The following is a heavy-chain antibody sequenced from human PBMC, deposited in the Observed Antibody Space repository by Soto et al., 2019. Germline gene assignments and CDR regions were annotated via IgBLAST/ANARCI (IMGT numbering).Heavy chain of an antibody. CDR2: ISYDGSNK. CDR3: TKDSGRLLHY. V-gene: IGHV3-30*18. D-gene: IGHD2-15*01. Sequence: GGSLRLSCAASGFTFSSYGMHWVRQAPGKGLEWVAVISYDGSNKYYADSVKGRFTISRDNSKNTLYLQMNSLRAEDTAVYYCTKDSGRLLHYRGQGTLVTLS. J-gene: IGHJ4*02. CDR1: GFTFSSYG.